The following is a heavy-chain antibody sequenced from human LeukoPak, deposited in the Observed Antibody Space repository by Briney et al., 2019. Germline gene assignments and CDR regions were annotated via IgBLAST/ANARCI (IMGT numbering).Heavy chain of an antibody. Sequence: ASVKVSCKASGYTFTNYGISWVRQAPGQGLEWMGWISAYNGNTNYAQKLQGRVTMTTDTSTNTAYMELRSLISGDTAVYYCARGSSSWSYFDYWGQGTLVTVSS. J-gene: IGHJ4*02. D-gene: IGHD6-13*01. V-gene: IGHV1-18*01. CDR1: GYTFTNYG. CDR3: ARGSSSWSYFDY. CDR2: ISAYNGNT.